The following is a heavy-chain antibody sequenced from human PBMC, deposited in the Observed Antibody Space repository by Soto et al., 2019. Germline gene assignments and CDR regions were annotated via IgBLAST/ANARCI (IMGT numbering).Heavy chain of an antibody. Sequence: EVQLVESGGGLVQPGGSLRLSCAASGFTFSSYEMNWVRQAPGKGLEWVSYISSSGSTIYYADSVKGRFTISRDNSKNTLYLQMNSLRAEDTAVYYCAKSREWELLLVSGMDVWGQGTTVTVSS. V-gene: IGHV3-48*03. D-gene: IGHD1-26*01. CDR2: ISSSGSTI. CDR1: GFTFSSYE. CDR3: AKSREWELLLVSGMDV. J-gene: IGHJ6*02.